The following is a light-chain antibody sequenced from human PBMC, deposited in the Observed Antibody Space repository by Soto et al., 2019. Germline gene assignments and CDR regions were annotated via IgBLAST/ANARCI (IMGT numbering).Light chain of an antibody. CDR2: GAS. J-gene: IGKJ5*01. CDR3: QQYGPSPIT. CDR1: QSLSGNY. V-gene: IGKV3-20*01. Sequence: EIVLTQSPGTLSLSPGERVTLSCRASQSLSGNYLAWYQQKPGQAPKFLIYGASNRATAIPDRFSGGGSGTDFALTINRLEPEDSAVYYCQQYGPSPITFGQGTRLEIK.